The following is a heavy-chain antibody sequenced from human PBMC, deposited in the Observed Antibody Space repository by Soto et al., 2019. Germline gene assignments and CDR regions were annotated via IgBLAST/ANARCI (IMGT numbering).Heavy chain of an antibody. J-gene: IGHJ4*02. V-gene: IGHV4-31*03. D-gene: IGHD5-12*01. CDR1: GGSISSGGYY. CDR2: IYYSGST. Sequence: TLSLTCTVSGGSISSGGYYWSWIRQHPGKGLEWIGYIYYSGSTYYNPSLESRVAMSVDTSKNHFSLNLSSVTAADMAVYYCAREGSYSAYNFAHGIQLWSFDFWGQGALVTVSS. CDR3: AREGSYSAYNFAHGIQLWSFDF.